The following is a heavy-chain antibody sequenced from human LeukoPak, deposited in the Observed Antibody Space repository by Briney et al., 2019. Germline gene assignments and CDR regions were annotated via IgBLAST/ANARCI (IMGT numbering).Heavy chain of an antibody. CDR3: AREMAYIAAPFDP. Sequence: SGTAAWKAAARTFSSYAISWVRQAPGQGREWMGVIITIFGTANYAQKFQGRVTITADESTRTAYMELSSLRSEDTAVYYCAREMAYIAAPFDPWGQGTLVTVSS. V-gene: IGHV1-69*13. D-gene: IGHD6-13*01. J-gene: IGHJ5*02. CDR1: ARTFSSYA. CDR2: IITIFGTA.